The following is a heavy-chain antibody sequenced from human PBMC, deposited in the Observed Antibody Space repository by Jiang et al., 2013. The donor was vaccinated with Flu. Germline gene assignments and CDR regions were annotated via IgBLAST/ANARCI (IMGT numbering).Heavy chain of an antibody. V-gene: IGHV4-61*02. J-gene: IGHJ6*02. CDR1: GGSISSGSYY. CDR2: IYTSGST. CDR3: ARVNYYYGMDV. Sequence: GPGLVKPSQTLSLTCTVSGGSISSGSYYWSWIRQPAGKGLEWIGRIYTSGSTNYNPSLKSRVTISVDTSKNQFSLKLSSVTAADTAVYYCARVNYYYGMDVWGQGTT.